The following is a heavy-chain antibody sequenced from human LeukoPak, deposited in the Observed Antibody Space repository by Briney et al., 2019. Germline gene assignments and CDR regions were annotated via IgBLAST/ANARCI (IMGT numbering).Heavy chain of an antibody. CDR1: GYSFSSYN. V-gene: IGHV3-21*06. D-gene: IGHD3-10*01. J-gene: IGHJ6*02. Sequence: GGSLRLSCAASGYSFSSYNMNWVRQAPGKGLEWVSSISTTSRYIYYIDSAKGRFTISRDNAKNTLYLQMNSLRADDTAVYYCARERAQWLGELPRYGMDVWGQGTRSPSP. CDR3: ARERAQWLGELPRYGMDV. CDR2: ISTTSRYI.